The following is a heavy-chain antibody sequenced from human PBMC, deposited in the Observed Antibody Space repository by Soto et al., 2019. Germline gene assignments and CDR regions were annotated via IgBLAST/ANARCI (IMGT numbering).Heavy chain of an antibody. D-gene: IGHD3-10*01. J-gene: IGHJ5*02. CDR1: GGSISSGGYY. V-gene: IGHV4-31*03. CDR2: IYYSGST. CDR3: ARDRKKYQYYGSGSLNWFDP. Sequence: QVQLQESGPGLVKPSQTLSLTCTVSGGSISSGGYYWSWIRQHPGKGLEWIGYIYYSGSTYYNPSLKSRVTISVDTSKNQFSLKLSSVTAADTAVYYCARDRKKYQYYGSGSLNWFDPWGQGTLVTVSS.